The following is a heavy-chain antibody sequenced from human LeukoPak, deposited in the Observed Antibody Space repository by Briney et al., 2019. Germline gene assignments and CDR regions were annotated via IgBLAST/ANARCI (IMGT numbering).Heavy chain of an antibody. CDR2: VYYIGST. J-gene: IGHJ4*02. Sequence: SETLSLTCTVSGGSIIGCYWTWIRQPPPKGLERIGYVYYIGSTNYNHSLTSPLTISVGTSKTQFSLKLSSVTAADTATYYCAIDRRAFDYWGQGTLVTVSS. CDR1: GGSIIGCY. CDR3: AIDRRAFDY. V-gene: IGHV4-59*01.